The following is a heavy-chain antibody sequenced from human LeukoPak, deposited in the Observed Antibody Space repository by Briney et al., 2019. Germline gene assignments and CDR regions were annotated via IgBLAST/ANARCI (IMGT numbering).Heavy chain of an antibody. J-gene: IGHJ4*02. V-gene: IGHV1-3*01. CDR1: GYTFTSYA. Sequence: ASVKVSCKASGYTFTSYAMHWVRQAPGQRLEWMGWINAGNGNTKYSQKFQGRVTITRDTSASTAYMELSSLRSEDTAVYYCAREGYYDSSGYYPFDYWGQGTLVTVSS. CDR2: INAGNGNT. CDR3: AREGYYDSSGYYPFDY. D-gene: IGHD3-22*01.